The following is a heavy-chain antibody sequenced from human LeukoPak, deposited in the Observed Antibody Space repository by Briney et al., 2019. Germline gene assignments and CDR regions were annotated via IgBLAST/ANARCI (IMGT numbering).Heavy chain of an antibody. CDR1: GLVFSNFA. J-gene: IGHJ4*02. Sequence: RASLRLSCAASGLVFSNFAMNWVRQAPGKGPEWVSSINEGGDKTHYADSVKGRFTISRDNSKNTLYLQMNSLRAEDTAVYYCAKQYLVGDYWGQGTLVTVSS. D-gene: IGHD3-9*01. V-gene: IGHV3-23*01. CDR3: AKQYLVGDY. CDR2: INEGGDKT.